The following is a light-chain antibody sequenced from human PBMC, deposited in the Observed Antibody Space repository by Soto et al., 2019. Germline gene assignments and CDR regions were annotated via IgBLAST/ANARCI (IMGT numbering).Light chain of an antibody. CDR1: SSDVGGYKY. J-gene: IGLJ3*02. CDR2: EVS. CDR3: FSYAGSNGWV. V-gene: IGLV2-8*01. Sequence: QSALTQPPSASGSPGQSVTISCTGTSSDVGGYKYVSWYRQDPGKAPKLMIYEVSERPSGVPDRFSGSKSGNTASLTVSGLQDEDEAGYYCFSYAGSNGWVLGGGTKLTVL.